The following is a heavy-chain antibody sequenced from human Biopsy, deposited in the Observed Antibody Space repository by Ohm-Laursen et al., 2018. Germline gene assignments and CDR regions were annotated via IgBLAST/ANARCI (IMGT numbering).Heavy chain of an antibody. CDR2: IIPIPNVA. CDR3: ARGEGSSWFDP. D-gene: IGHD1-26*01. CDR1: GDSFTSYA. V-gene: IGHV1-69*10. J-gene: IGHJ5*02. Sequence: ASVKVSCKASGDSFTSYAIGWVRQAPGQGLEWMGGIIPIPNVATYAQKFQGRITITADESTSTAYMELSSLTSDDTAVYFCARGEGSSWFDPWGHGTLVTVSS.